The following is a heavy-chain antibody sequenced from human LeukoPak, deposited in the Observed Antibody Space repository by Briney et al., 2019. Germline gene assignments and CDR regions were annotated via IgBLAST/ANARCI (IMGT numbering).Heavy chain of an antibody. V-gene: IGHV3-23*01. CDR2: ISGSGGST. D-gene: IGHD3-22*01. J-gene: IGHJ5*02. CDR3: AKYYHDCSGYYHPFVP. Sequence: PGGSLRLSCAASGFAFSSFAMTWVRQAPGKGLDWVSAISGSGGSTYYADSVKGRFTISRDNSKNTLYLQMNGLRAEDTALYYCAKYYHDCSGYYHPFVPWGQGTLVTVSS. CDR1: GFAFSSFA.